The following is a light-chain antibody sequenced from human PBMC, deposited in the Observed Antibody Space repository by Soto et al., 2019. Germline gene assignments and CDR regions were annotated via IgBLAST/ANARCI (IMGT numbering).Light chain of an antibody. CDR3: ALWDDSLNRWV. Sequence: QSVLTQPPSASGTPGQRVTISCSGRSSNIGVNAVNWYQQLPGTAPKLLIYSDNQRPSGVPDRFSGSKSGTSASLAISGLQSEDEADYYCALWDDSLNRWVFGGGTQLTVL. J-gene: IGLJ3*02. V-gene: IGLV1-44*01. CDR1: SSNIGVNA. CDR2: SDN.